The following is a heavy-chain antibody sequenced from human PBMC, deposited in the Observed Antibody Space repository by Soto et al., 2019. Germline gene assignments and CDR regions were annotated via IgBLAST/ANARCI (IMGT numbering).Heavy chain of an antibody. J-gene: IGHJ4*01. V-gene: IGHV6-1*01. CDR1: GDSVSGNSAA. CDR3: AREFPYYESSDSCHDY. D-gene: IGHD3-16*01. CDR2: TYYRSKWYN. Sequence: SQTLSSTCAISGDSVSGNSAAWNWIRQSPSRGLEWLGRTYYRSKWYNDYAVSVKSRITVTPDPSKTQFSLHLNSVTPEDTAVYNCAREFPYYESSDSCHDYWVHGALGT.